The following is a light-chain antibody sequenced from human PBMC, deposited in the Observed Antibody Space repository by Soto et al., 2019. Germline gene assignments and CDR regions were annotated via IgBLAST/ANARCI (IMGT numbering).Light chain of an antibody. CDR2: DAS. V-gene: IGKV1-5*01. CDR3: QQYNSYSPIT. Sequence: DIQMTQSPSTLSASVGDRVTITCRASQSISSWLAWYQQKPGKAPKPLIYDASSLESGVPSRFSGSGSGTEFTLTISSLQPDDFATYYCQQYNSYSPITFGQGTRLEIK. J-gene: IGKJ5*01. CDR1: QSISSW.